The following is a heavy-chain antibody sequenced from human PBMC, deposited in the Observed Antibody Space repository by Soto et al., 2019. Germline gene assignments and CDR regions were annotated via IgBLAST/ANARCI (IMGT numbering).Heavy chain of an antibody. D-gene: IGHD4-17*01. CDR3: ARDVPPHDYGGNSRWFDP. CDR1: GGSISSYY. V-gene: IGHV4-59*01. J-gene: IGHJ5*02. Sequence: PSDTLSLTCTVSGGSISSYYWSWIRQPPGKGLEWIGYIYYSGSTNYNPSLKSRVTISVDTSKNQFSLKLSSVTAADTAVYYCARDVPPHDYGGNSRWFDPWGQGTVVTVS. CDR2: IYYSGST.